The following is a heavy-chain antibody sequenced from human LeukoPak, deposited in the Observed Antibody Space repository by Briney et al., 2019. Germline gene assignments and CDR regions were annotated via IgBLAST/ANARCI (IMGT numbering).Heavy chain of an antibody. Sequence: QPGRSLRLSCAASGFTFSSYGMHWVRQAPGKGLEWVALISYDGSNEYYADSVRGRFTISRDNSKFTLYMQMNSLRAEDTAVYYCARVRAGYCTSTSCYTGMDVWGQGTTVTVSS. V-gene: IGHV3-30*03. D-gene: IGHD2-2*01. CDR3: ARVRAGYCTSTSCYTGMDV. CDR2: ISYDGSNE. CDR1: GFTFSSYG. J-gene: IGHJ6*02.